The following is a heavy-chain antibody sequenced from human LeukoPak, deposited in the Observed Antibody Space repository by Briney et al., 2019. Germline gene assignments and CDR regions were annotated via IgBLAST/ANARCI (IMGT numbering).Heavy chain of an antibody. J-gene: IGHJ3*02. CDR2: TYYSGST. Sequence: SETLSLTCTVSGASISSYYWNWIRQPPGKGLEWIGYTYYSGSTNYNPSLKSRVTISIDTSKNQFSLKLSSVTAADTAVYYCAREDCSSTSCFDAFDIWGQGTMVTVSS. CDR3: AREDCSSTSCFDAFDI. V-gene: IGHV4-59*01. D-gene: IGHD2-2*01. CDR1: GASISSYY.